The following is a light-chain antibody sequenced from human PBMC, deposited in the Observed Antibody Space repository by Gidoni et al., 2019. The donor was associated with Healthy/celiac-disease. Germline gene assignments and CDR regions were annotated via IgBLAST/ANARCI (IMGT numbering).Light chain of an antibody. V-gene: IGKV4-1*01. Sequence: DIVMTQSPDSLAVSLGERATINCKSSQSVLYSSNNTNYLAWYQQKPGQPPKLLIYWASTRESGVPDRCSGSGSGTDFTLTISSLQAEDVAIYYGQQYYSTPPAFGQGTKVEIK. CDR2: WAS. CDR1: QSVLYSSNNTNY. J-gene: IGKJ1*01. CDR3: QQYYSTPPA.